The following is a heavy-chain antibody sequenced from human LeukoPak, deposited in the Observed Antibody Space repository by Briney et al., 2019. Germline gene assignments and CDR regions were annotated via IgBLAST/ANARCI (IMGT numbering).Heavy chain of an antibody. V-gene: IGHV3-48*03. CDR1: GFIFSSYE. CDR3: AKQLRGYRSFQH. D-gene: IGHD5-18*01. Sequence: PGGSLRLSCAASGFIFSSYEMNWVRQAPGKGLEWVSYISSSGNTIYCADSVKGRFTISRDNAKNSLYLQMNSLRAEDTAVYYCAKQLRGYRSFQHWGQGTLVTVSS. CDR2: ISSSGNTI. J-gene: IGHJ1*01.